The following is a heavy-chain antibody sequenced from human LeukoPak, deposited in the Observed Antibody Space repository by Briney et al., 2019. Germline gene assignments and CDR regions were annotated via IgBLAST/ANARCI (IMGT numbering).Heavy chain of an antibody. V-gene: IGHV3-48*01. Sequence: GGSLRLSCAASGFTFSTYNMNWVRQAPGKGLEWISYISSSSSTTYYADSVKGRFTISRDNAKNSLYLQMDSLRAEDTAVYYCARGRYGSRIDYWGQGTLVTVSS. CDR2: ISSSSSTT. CDR1: GFTFSTYN. J-gene: IGHJ4*02. D-gene: IGHD3-10*01. CDR3: ARGRYGSRIDY.